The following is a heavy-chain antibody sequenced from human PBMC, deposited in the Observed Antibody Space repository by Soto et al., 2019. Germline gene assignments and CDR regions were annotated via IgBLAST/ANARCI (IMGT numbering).Heavy chain of an antibody. J-gene: IGHJ6*02. CDR1: GFTFGDYA. Sequence: GGSLRLSCTASGFTFGDYAMSWVRQAPGRGLEWVGFIRSKAYGGTTEYAASVKGRFTISRDDSKSIAYLQMNSLKTEDTAVYYCTRAPFEYDDFWSGYYLGGMDVWGQGTTVTVSS. CDR3: TRAPFEYDDFWSGYYLGGMDV. V-gene: IGHV3-49*04. CDR2: IRSKAYGGTT. D-gene: IGHD3-3*01.